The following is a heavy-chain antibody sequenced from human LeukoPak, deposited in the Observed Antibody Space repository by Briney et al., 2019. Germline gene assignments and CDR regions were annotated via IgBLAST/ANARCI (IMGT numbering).Heavy chain of an antibody. CDR3: AKDLWWFGEYDAFDF. CDR1: GFTFSSYA. J-gene: IGHJ3*01. D-gene: IGHD3-10*01. CDR2: ISGSGGSR. Sequence: GGSLRLSCAASGFTFSSYAMNWVRQAPGKGLEWVSTISGSGGSRYYADSVKGRFNISRDNSKNALFLQMNRLRAEDTAVYYCAKDLWWFGEYDAFDFWGQGTMVTVSS. V-gene: IGHV3-23*01.